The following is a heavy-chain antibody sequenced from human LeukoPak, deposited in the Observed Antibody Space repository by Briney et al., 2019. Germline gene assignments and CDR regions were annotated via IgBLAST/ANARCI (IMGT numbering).Heavy chain of an antibody. CDR2: IYYSGST. Sequence: SETLSLTCAVYGGSFSGYYWSWIRQPPGKGLEWIGSIYYSGSTYYNPSLKSRVTISVDTSKNQFSLKLSSVTAADTAVYYCARDIRHCSGGSCYLKYFDYWGQGTLVTVSS. CDR1: GGSFSGYY. J-gene: IGHJ4*02. CDR3: ARDIRHCSGGSCYLKYFDY. D-gene: IGHD2-15*01. V-gene: IGHV4-34*01.